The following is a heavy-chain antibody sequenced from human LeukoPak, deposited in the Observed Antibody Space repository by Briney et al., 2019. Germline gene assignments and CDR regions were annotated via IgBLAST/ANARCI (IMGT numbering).Heavy chain of an antibody. D-gene: IGHD6-19*01. J-gene: IGHJ4*02. Sequence: PGGSLRLSCAASGFTFSSYSMNWVRQAPGKGLEWVASISSSSSYIYYADSVKGRFTISRDNAKNSLYLQMNSLRAEDTAVYYCARAARPYPDQPAIAVALADYWGQGTLVTVSS. CDR2: ISSSSSYI. CDR1: GFTFSSYS. V-gene: IGHV3-21*01. CDR3: ARAARPYPDQPAIAVALADY.